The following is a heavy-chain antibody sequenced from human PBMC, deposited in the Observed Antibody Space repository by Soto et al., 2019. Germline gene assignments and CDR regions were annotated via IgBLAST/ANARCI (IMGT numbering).Heavy chain of an antibody. V-gene: IGHV1-69*13. D-gene: IGHD1-7*01. CDR1: GGTFSSYA. CDR2: IIPIFGTA. Sequence: ASVKVSCKASGGTFSSYAISWVRQAPGQGLEWMGGIIPIFGTANYAQKFQGRVTITADESTSTAYMELSSLRSEDTAVYYCAGPPELTRIYYYYGMDVWGQGTTVTV. CDR3: AGPPELTRIYYYYGMDV. J-gene: IGHJ6*02.